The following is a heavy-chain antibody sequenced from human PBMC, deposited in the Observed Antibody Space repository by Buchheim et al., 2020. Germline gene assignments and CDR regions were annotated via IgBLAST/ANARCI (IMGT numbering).Heavy chain of an antibody. CDR1: GFTFSSSW. Sequence: EVQLVESGGGLVQPGGSLRLSCAASGFTFSSSWMHWVRQAPGKGLVWVSHINSDGSTTSYADSVKGRFIISSDNAKNTVYLQMNSLGVEDTAVYYCAKDWAYGMDVWGQGTT. V-gene: IGHV3-74*01. CDR2: INSDGSTT. J-gene: IGHJ6*02. CDR3: AKDWAYGMDV. D-gene: IGHD3-16*01.